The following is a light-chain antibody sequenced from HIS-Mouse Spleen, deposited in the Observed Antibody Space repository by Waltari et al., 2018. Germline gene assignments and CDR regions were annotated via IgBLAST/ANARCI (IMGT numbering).Light chain of an antibody. J-gene: IGKJ3*01. CDR2: GAS. CDR3: QQYNNWPC. Sequence: EIVMTQSPATLSVSPGERATLSCRASQSVSSNLAWYQQKPGQAPRLLIYGASTRATGIPARVSGSGSWTEFTLTISSLQSEDVAVYYCQQYNNWPCFGPGTKVDIK. V-gene: IGKV3-15*01. CDR1: QSVSSN.